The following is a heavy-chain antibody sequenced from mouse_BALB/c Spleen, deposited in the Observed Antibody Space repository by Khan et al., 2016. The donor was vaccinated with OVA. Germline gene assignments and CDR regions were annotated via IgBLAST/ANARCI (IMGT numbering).Heavy chain of an antibody. Sequence: EVQLQESGPGLVKPSQSLSLTCTVTGYSITSGYVRYLIRQLAGNKQEWVCNISYSGSTNYNPTLKSRISITRDTSNNKFFLQLNTVTTEDTATYYSARTAGIEYWGQGTTLTVSS. V-gene: IGHV3-2*02. CDR1: GYSITSGYV. D-gene: IGHD1-2*01. J-gene: IGHJ2*01. CDR2: ISYSGST. CDR3: ARTAGIEY.